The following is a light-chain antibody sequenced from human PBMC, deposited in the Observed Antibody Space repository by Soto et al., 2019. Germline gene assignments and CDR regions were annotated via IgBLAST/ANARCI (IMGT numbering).Light chain of an antibody. CDR1: SGSIASNF. Sequence: NFMLTQPHSVSESPGKTVIISCTRSSGSIASNFVQWYQQRPGSSPTTVIYEDNQRPSGVPDRFSGSIDSSSNSASLTISGLKTEDEADYYCQSYDSSNVVFGRGTKLTVL. CDR2: EDN. V-gene: IGLV6-57*01. J-gene: IGLJ2*01. CDR3: QSYDSSNVV.